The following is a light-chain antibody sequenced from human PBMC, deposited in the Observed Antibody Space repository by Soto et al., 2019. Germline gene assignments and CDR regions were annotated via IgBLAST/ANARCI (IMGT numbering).Light chain of an antibody. CDR1: SSNIGIYT. CDR2: SNN. J-gene: IGLJ3*02. Sequence: QSVLTQPPSASGTPGQRVTISCSGSSSNIGIYTVNWYQQFPGTAPKLLIYSNNERPSGVPDRFSGSKSGTSASLAISGLQSEDEAEYYCAAWDDSLTGWLFGGGTQLTVL. CDR3: AAWDDSLTGWL. V-gene: IGLV1-44*01.